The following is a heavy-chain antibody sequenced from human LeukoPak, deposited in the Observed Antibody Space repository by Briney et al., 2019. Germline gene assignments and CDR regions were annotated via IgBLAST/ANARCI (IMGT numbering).Heavy chain of an antibody. Sequence: PSETLSLTCAVYGGSFSGYYWSWIRQPPGRGLEWIGEINHSGSTNYNPSLKSRVTISVDTSKNQFSLKVSSVTAADTAVYYCASGLFHGSGLPYAMGVWGQGTTVTVSS. V-gene: IGHV4-34*01. CDR2: INHSGST. J-gene: IGHJ6*02. CDR3: ASGLFHGSGLPYAMGV. D-gene: IGHD3-22*01. CDR1: GGSFSGYY.